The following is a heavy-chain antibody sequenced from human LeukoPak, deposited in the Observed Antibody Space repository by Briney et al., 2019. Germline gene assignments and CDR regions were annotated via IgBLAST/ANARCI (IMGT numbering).Heavy chain of an antibody. CDR2: IKKEGSVK. D-gene: IGHD7-27*01. V-gene: IGHV3-7*01. Sequence: GGSLRLSCVASGFSFSDSWISWARQAPGKWLGWVADIKKEGSVKDYVDSVKGRFTIYRDNAKNSLYLQMDSLRAEDTAVYYCATYTNWVAGDVWGQGTTVSVSS. J-gene: IGHJ6*02. CDR3: ATYTNWVAGDV. CDR1: GFSFSDSW.